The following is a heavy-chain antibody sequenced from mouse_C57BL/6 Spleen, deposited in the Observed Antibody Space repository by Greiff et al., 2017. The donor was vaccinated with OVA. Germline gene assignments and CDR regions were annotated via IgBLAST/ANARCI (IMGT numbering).Heavy chain of an antibody. D-gene: IGHD2-2*01. CDR2: IWRGGST. V-gene: IGHV2-5*01. J-gene: IGHJ1*03. CDR3: AKMGYTGYCDV. Sequence: VQLQESGPGLVQPSQSLSITCTVSGFSLTSYCVHWVRQSPGKGLEWLGVIWRGGSTDYNAAFMSRLSITKDNSKSQVFFKMNSLQADDTAIYYCAKMGYTGYCDVWGTGTTVTVSS. CDR1: GFSLTSYC.